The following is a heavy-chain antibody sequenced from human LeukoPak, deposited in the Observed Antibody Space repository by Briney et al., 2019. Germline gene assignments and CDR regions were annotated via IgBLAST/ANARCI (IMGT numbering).Heavy chain of an antibody. D-gene: IGHD2-8*02. Sequence: GGSLRLSCAASGFTFSSYGMHWVRQAPGKGLEWVAFIQYDGSNKYYADSVKGRFTISRDNSKNTLYLQMNSLRAEDTAVYYCANDLAGAGFDYWGQGTLVTVSS. CDR2: IQYDGSNK. CDR1: GFTFSSYG. V-gene: IGHV3-30*02. CDR3: ANDLAGAGFDY. J-gene: IGHJ4*02.